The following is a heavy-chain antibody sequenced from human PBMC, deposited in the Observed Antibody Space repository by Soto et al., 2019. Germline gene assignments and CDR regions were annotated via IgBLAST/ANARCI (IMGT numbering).Heavy chain of an antibody. CDR2: IHPGGQTI. Sequence: EVQLVESGGGLVQPGGSLRLSCAASGFTFSSSEMYWVRQAPGKGLEWISYIHPGGQTIFYEESVKGRFTISRDNAKHSVYLQMNSLRAEDTAVYYCARRGSRWGRGTKVTVSS. CDR3: ARRGSR. J-gene: IGHJ3*01. D-gene: IGHD2-15*01. CDR1: GFTFSSSE. V-gene: IGHV3-48*03.